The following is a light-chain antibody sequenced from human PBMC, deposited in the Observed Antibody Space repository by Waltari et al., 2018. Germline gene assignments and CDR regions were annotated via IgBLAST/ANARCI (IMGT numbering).Light chain of an antibody. CDR2: TNK. CDR3: ATWDDRLEGVV. V-gene: IGLV1-44*01. CDR1: RSNIGTNT. Sequence: QSVLTQPPSASGAPGQRVTISCSGSRSNIGTNTVNWYQQFPGTAPKLLISTNKLRAAGVPDRGSGAKSGTSAAVAMSGVQSEDEADYYCATWDDRLEGVVFGGGTKLTV. J-gene: IGLJ3*02.